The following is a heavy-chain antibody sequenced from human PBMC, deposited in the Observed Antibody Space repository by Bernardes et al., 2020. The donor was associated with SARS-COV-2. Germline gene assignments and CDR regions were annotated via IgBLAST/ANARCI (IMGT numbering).Heavy chain of an antibody. Sequence: ASVKVSCKASGYTFTRYGISWVRQAPGQGPEWMGWISAYNGHTNFAQKVQGRVTMTTDTSTSTAYMELRSLGSDDTAVYYCARDTAVTYNGMDVWGQGTTVTVS. CDR3: ARDTAVTYNGMDV. J-gene: IGHJ6*02. V-gene: IGHV1-18*04. CDR1: GYTFTRYG. D-gene: IGHD2-2*01. CDR2: ISAYNGHT.